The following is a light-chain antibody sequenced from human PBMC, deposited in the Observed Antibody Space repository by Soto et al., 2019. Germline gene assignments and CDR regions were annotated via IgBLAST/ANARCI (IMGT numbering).Light chain of an antibody. CDR2: TAS. J-gene: IGKJ4*01. CDR1: QTVKY. Sequence: DIQMTQSPSSLSASVGDRVTITCRASQTVKYLNWYQQIPGKAPKFLISTASILQSGVPSRFSGSGSGTEFSLTINTLQRKDFATYYCQQSDRAPLTFGGGTKVEVK. CDR3: QQSDRAPLT. V-gene: IGKV1-39*01.